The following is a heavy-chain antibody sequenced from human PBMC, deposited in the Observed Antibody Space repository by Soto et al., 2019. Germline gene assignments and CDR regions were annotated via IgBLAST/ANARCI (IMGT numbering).Heavy chain of an antibody. CDR3: ARRYGTSMDV. J-gene: IGHJ6*02. V-gene: IGHV4-61*01. D-gene: IGHD5-18*01. Sequence: PSETLSLTCTVSGGSISSGSYSWGWIRQPPGTGLQWIGYIYYSGSTNYNPSLKSRVTISVDTSKNQFSLKLSSVTAADTAVYHCARRYGTSMDVWGQGTTVTVSS. CDR1: GGSISSGSYS. CDR2: IYYSGST.